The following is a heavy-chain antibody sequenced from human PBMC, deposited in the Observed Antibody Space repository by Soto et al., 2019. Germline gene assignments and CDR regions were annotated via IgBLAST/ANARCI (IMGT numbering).Heavy chain of an antibody. Sequence: GGSLRLSCAASGFTFSRNSMNWVRQAPGKGLEWVSSISSSSNNIYYADSVKGRFTISRDNAKKSLYLQMNSLRAEDTAVYYCARDPYYASSGYYIDYWGPGTLVTVSS. CDR1: GFTFSRNS. CDR2: ISSSSNNI. V-gene: IGHV3-21*01. D-gene: IGHD3-22*01. CDR3: ARDPYYASSGYYIDY. J-gene: IGHJ4*02.